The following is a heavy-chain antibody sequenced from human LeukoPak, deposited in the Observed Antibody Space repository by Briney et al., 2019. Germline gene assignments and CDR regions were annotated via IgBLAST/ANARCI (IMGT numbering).Heavy chain of an antibody. CDR3: ARDSGGSYYKAFDY. CDR1: GYTFTGYY. CDR2: INPNSGGT. J-gene: IGHJ4*02. Sequence: ASVKVSCKASGYTFTGYYMHWVRQAPGQGLELMGLINPNSGGTNYAQKFQGRVTMTRDTSISTAYMELSRLRSDETAVYYCARDSGGSYYKAFDYWGQGTLVTVSS. V-gene: IGHV1-2*02. D-gene: IGHD1-26*01.